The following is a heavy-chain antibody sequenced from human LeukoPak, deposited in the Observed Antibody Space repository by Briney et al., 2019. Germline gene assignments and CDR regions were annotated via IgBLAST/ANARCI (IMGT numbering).Heavy chain of an antibody. Sequence: DPSETLSLTCTVSGGSISSYYWSWIRQPPWKGLEWIGYIYYSGSTNYNPSLKSRVTISVDTSKNQFSLKLSSVTAADTAVYYCATAHYYGSGVDYWGQGTLVTVSS. V-gene: IGHV4-59*08. D-gene: IGHD3-10*01. CDR1: GGSISSYY. J-gene: IGHJ4*02. CDR3: ATAHYYGSGVDY. CDR2: IYYSGST.